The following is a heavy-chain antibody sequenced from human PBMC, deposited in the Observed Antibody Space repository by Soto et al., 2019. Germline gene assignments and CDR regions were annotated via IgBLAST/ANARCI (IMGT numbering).Heavy chain of an antibody. D-gene: IGHD3-10*01. J-gene: IGHJ3*02. Sequence: GGSLRLSCAASGFTFSSYSMNWVRQAPGKGLEWVSYISSSSSTIYYADSVKGRFTISRDNAKNSLYLQMNSLRAEDTAVYYCARDWVGVLLWFGEFFHRDAFDIWGQGTMVTVSS. CDR2: ISSSSSTI. CDR3: ARDWVGVLLWFGEFFHRDAFDI. CDR1: GFTFSSYS. V-gene: IGHV3-48*01.